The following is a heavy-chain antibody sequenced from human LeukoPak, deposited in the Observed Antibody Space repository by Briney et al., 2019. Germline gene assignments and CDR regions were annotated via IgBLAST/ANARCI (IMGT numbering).Heavy chain of an antibody. V-gene: IGHV3-30*04. Sequence: PGGSLRLSCAASGFTFSSYAMHWVRQAPGKGLEWVAVISYDGSNKYYADSVKGRFTISSDNSKNTLYLQMNSLRAEDTAVYYCARADLDCSGGSCYSGDDFRHWGQGTLVTVSS. D-gene: IGHD2-15*01. CDR3: ARADLDCSGGSCYSGDDFRH. J-gene: IGHJ1*01. CDR2: ISYDGSNK. CDR1: GFTFSSYA.